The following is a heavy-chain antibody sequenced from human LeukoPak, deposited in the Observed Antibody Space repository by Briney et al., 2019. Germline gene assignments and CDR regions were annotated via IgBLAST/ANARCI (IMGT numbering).Heavy chain of an antibody. D-gene: IGHD6-13*01. V-gene: IGHV4-59*01. CDR3: AREAPPIAAAGFDY. CDR2: IYYSGST. CDR1: GGSISSYY. Sequence: PSETLSLTCTVSGGSISSYYWSWIRQPPGKGLEWIGYIYYSGSTNYNPSLKSRVTISVDTSKNQFPLKLSSVTAADTAVYYCAREAPPIAAAGFDYWGQGTLVTVSS. J-gene: IGHJ4*02.